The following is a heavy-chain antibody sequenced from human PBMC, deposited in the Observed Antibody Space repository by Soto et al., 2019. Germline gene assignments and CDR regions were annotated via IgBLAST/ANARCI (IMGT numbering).Heavy chain of an antibody. V-gene: IGHV3-21*01. D-gene: IGHD3-10*01. CDR3: AINGGSMVRGVITDW. Sequence: GGSLRLSCAASGFTFSSYSMNWVRQAPGKGLEWVSSISSSSSYIYYADSVKGRFTISRDNAKNSLYLQMNSLRAEDTAVYYCAINGGSMVRGVITDWWGQGTLVTVSS. CDR2: ISSSSSYI. J-gene: IGHJ4*02. CDR1: GFTFSSYS.